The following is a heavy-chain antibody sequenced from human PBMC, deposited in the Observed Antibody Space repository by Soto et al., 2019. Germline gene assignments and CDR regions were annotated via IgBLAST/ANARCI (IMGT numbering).Heavy chain of an antibody. V-gene: IGHV4-39*01. CDR3: ARPEDTAMLDAFDI. CDR1: GGSISSSSYY. D-gene: IGHD5-18*01. J-gene: IGHJ3*02. CDR2: IYYSGST. Sequence: SETLSLTCTVSGGSISSSSYYWGWIRQPPGKGLEWIGSIYYSGSTYYNPSLKSRVTISVDTSKNQFSLKLSSVTAADTAVYHCARPEDTAMLDAFDIWGQGTMVTVSS.